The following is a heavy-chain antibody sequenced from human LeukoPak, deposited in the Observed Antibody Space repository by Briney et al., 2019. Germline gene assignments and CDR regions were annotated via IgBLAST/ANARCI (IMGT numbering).Heavy chain of an antibody. CDR3: ASSGYSF. V-gene: IGHV1-2*06. CDR1: GGTFSSYA. Sequence: ASVKVSCKASGGTFSSYAISWVRQAPGQGLEWMGRINPNSGGTNYAQKFQGRVTMTRDTSISTAYMELSRLRSDDTAVYHCASSGYSFWGQGTLVTVSS. J-gene: IGHJ4*02. D-gene: IGHD3-22*01. CDR2: INPNSGGT.